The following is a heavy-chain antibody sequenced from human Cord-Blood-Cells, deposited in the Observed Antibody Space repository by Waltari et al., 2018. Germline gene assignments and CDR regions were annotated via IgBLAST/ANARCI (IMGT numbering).Heavy chain of an antibody. J-gene: IGHJ3*02. D-gene: IGHD2-2*01. CDR2: ISAYNGNT. CDR1: GYTFTSYG. Sequence: QVQLVQSGAEVKKPGASVKVSCKASGYTFTSYGISWVRQAPGQGLEWMGWISAYNGNTNNAPKLQGRVTMTTDTSTSTAYMELRSLRSDDTAVYYCARGPAVVPAASHAFDIWGQGTMVTVSS. V-gene: IGHV1-18*01. CDR3: ARGPAVVPAASHAFDI.